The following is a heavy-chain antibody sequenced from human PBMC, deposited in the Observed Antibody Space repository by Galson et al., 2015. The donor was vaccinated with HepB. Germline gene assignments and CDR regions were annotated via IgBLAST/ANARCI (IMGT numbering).Heavy chain of an antibody. J-gene: IGHJ5*02. Sequence: SLRLSCAASGFTFDDHAMHWVRQVAGKGLEWVAGISWNSGTIDYADPVKGRFSISRDNAKNSLYLQMNSLRPEDTALYFCVKDWHFLGTLDTVLFETWGQGTLVTVSS. CDR3: VKDWHFLGTLDTVLFET. CDR1: GFTFDDHA. CDR2: ISWNSGTI. D-gene: IGHD2/OR15-2a*01. V-gene: IGHV3-9*01.